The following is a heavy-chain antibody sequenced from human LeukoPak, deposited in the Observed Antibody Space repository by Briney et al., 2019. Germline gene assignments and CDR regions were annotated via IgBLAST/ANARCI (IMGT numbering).Heavy chain of an antibody. Sequence: SETLSLTCTVSGGSISSSSYYWGWIRQPPGKGLEWIGSTYYSGSTYYNPSLKSRVTISVDTSKNQFSLKLSSVTAADTAVYYCARRGPPRTLLRGVKSGWFDPWGQGTLVTVSS. D-gene: IGHD3-10*01. V-gene: IGHV4-39*07. CDR1: GGSISSSSYY. CDR2: TYYSGST. CDR3: ARRGPPRTLLRGVKSGWFDP. J-gene: IGHJ5*02.